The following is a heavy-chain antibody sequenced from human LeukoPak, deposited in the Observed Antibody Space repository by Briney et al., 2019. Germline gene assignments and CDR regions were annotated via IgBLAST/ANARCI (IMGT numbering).Heavy chain of an antibody. CDR3: ARDVREPAATSYGMDV. J-gene: IGHJ6*02. Sequence: GASVKVSCRASGYTFTGYYMHWVRQAPGQGLEWMGIINPSGGSTSYAQKFQGRVTMTRDTSTSTVYMELSSLRSEDTAVYYCARDVREPAATSYGMDVWGQGTTVTVSS. D-gene: IGHD2-2*01. CDR2: INPSGGST. V-gene: IGHV1-46*01. CDR1: GYTFTGYY.